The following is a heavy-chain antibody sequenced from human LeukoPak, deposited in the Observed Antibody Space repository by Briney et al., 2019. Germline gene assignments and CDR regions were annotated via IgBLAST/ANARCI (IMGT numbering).Heavy chain of an antibody. CDR2: ISYDGSNK. J-gene: IGHJ5*02. CDR1: GFTFSSYY. V-gene: IGHV3-30*04. Sequence: GRSLRLSCAASGFTFSSYYMHWVRQAPGKGLEWVAVISYDGSNKYYAGAVKGRFTISRDNSKNPLYLQMNSLRAEDTAVYYCASAGYNLRGATSGEFDPWGQGTLVTVSS. D-gene: IGHD3-10*01. CDR3: ASAGYNLRGATSGEFDP.